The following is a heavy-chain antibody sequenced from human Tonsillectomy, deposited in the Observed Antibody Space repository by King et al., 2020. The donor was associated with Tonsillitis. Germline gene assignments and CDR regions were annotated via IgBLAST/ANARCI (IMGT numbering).Heavy chain of an antibody. D-gene: IGHD3-22*01. CDR2: IYYSGST. CDR1: GGSISSYY. J-gene: IGHJ5*02. CDR3: ARLVYYYDSSGYYRSTWFDP. V-gene: IGHV4-59*08. Sequence: VQLQESGPGLVKPSETLSLTCTVSGGSISSYYWSWIRQPSGKGLEWIGYIYYSGSTNYNPSLKSRVTISVDTSKNQFSLKLSSVTAADTAVYYCARLVYYYDSSGYYRSTWFDPWGQGTLVTVSS.